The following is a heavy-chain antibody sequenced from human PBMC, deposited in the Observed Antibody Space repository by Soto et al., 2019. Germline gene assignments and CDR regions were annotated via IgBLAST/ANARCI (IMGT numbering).Heavy chain of an antibody. J-gene: IGHJ4*02. V-gene: IGHV3-23*01. CDR1: GFTFTNYA. D-gene: IGHD5-12*01. CDR3: AKHLRGSKCFVY. Sequence: EVQLLESGGDLVQPGGSLRLSCAASGFTFTNYALSWVRQAPGKGLEWVSATSSSGGTTYYADSVKGRFTSSRDNSKNTLYLQMNSLGAEDTAVYYCAKHLRGSKCFVYWGQGTLVTVSS. CDR2: TSSSGGTT.